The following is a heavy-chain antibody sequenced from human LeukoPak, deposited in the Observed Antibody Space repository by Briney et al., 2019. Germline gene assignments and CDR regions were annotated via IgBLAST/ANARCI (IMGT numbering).Heavy chain of an antibody. CDR3: ARDRWLRHHTPDY. J-gene: IGHJ4*02. V-gene: IGHV3-33*08. Sequence: PGGSLRLSCAASGFTFSSYGMHWVRQAPGKGLEWVAVIWYDGSDKYYADSVKGRFTISRDNSKNTLSLQMNSLRPEDTAVYYCARDRWLRHHTPDYWGRGTLVTVSS. CDR2: IWYDGSDK. D-gene: IGHD5-12*01. CDR1: GFTFSSYG.